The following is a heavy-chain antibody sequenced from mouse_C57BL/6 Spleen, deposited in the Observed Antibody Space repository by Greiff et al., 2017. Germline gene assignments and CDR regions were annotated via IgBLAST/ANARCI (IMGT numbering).Heavy chain of an antibody. CDR1: GFTFSSYA. V-gene: IGHV5-4*01. D-gene: IGHD1-1*01. Sequence: EVQLVESGGGLVKPGGSLKLSCAASGFTFSSYAMSWVRQTPEKRLEWVATISDGGSYTYYPDNVKGRFTISRDNAKNNLYLQMSHLKSEDTAMYYCARDRDYGSSYGPYYFDYWGQGTTRTVSS. CDR3: ARDRDYGSSYGPYYFDY. CDR2: ISDGGSYT. J-gene: IGHJ2*01.